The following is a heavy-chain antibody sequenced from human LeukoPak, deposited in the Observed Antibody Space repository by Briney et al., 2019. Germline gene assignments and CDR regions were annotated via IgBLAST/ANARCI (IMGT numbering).Heavy chain of an antibody. CDR2: IYHTGTT. CDR3: ASVSVWELATHPGGSFDY. V-gene: IGHV4-30-4*01. CDR1: GGLISRIEYY. D-gene: IGHD1-26*01. J-gene: IGHJ4*02. Sequence: SETLSLTCTVSGGLISRIEYYWSWIRQSPVKGLEWLGHIYHTGTTLYSPHLNNRLTVSVDSSRNQFSLTLNSVTAADTAVYYCASVSVWELATHPGGSFDYWGRGILVTVSS.